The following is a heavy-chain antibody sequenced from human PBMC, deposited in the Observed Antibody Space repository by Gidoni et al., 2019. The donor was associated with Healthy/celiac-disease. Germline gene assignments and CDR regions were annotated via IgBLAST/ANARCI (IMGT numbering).Heavy chain of an antibody. J-gene: IGHJ6*02. V-gene: IGHV3-11*01. D-gene: IGHD1-26*01. CDR3: ARGWVGDYYGMDV. Sequence: QVQLLESGGGLVTPGGSLRLSCAASGFPFSYYYMSWIRKAPGKGLEWVSCISSSGSTIYYADSVKGRFTISRDNAKNSLCLQMNSLRAEDTAGYYCARGWVGDYYGMDVWGQGTTVTVSS. CDR1: GFPFSYYY. CDR2: ISSSGSTI.